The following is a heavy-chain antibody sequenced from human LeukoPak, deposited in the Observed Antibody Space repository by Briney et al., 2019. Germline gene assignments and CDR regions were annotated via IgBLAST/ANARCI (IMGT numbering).Heavy chain of an antibody. J-gene: IGHJ4*02. V-gene: IGHV4-34*01. CDR1: GGSFSGYY. Sequence: SETLSLTCAVYGGSFSGYYWSWIRQPPGKGLEWIGEINHSGGTNYNPSLKSRVTISVDTSKNQFSLKLSSVTAADTAVYCCARGPGITGTPDYWGQGTLVTVSS. CDR2: INHSGGT. CDR3: ARGPGITGTPDY. D-gene: IGHD1-20*01.